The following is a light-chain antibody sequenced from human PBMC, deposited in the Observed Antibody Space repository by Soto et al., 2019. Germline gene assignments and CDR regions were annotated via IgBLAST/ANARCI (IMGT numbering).Light chain of an antibody. CDR3: SSHGGNSPYV. J-gene: IGLJ1*01. V-gene: IGLV2-8*01. CDR2: EVN. Sequence: QSVLTQPPSASGSPGQSVAISCTGTTSDIGGYDYVSWYQQHPGKAPKLMIYEVNKRPSVVPDRFSGSKSGNTASLTVSGLQAEDEADYYCSSHGGNSPYVFGTGTKLTVL. CDR1: TSDIGGYDY.